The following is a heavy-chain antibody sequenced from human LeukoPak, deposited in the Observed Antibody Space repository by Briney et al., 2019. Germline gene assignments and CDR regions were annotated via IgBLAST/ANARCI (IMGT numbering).Heavy chain of an antibody. D-gene: IGHD6-13*01. V-gene: IGHV1-18*01. CDR2: ISAYNGNT. J-gene: IGHJ4*02. CDR1: GYTFTTYG. CDR3: ARDRAAAAGIPNLDY. Sequence: GASVKVSCKASGYTFTTYGISWVRQAPGQGLEWMGWISAYNGNTNYAQKLQGRVTMTTDTSTSTAYMELRSLRSDDTAVYYCARDRAAAAGIPNLDYWGQGTLVTVSS.